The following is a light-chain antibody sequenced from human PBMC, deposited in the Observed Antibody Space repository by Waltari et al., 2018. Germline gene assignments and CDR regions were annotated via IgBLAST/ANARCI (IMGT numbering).Light chain of an antibody. V-gene: IGKV4-1*01. CDR2: WAS. CDR3: QQYYSTPRT. Sequence: DIVMTQSPDSLAVSLGERATINCKSSQSILYSSNNKNCLAWYQQKPGQPPKLLIYWASTRESGVPDRFSGSGSGPDFTLTISSLQAEDVAVYYCQQYYSTPRTFGQGTKVEIK. CDR1: QSILYSSNNKNC. J-gene: IGKJ1*01.